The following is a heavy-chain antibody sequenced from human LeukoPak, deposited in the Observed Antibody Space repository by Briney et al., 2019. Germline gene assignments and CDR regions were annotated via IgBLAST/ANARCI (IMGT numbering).Heavy chain of an antibody. V-gene: IGHV3-9*01. Sequence: GGSLRLSCAASGFTFDDYAMHWVRQAPGKGLEWVSGISWNSGSIGYADSVKGRFTISRDNAKNSLYLQMNSLRAEDTALYYCAKSEVATIGGFFDYWGQGTLVTVSS. CDR1: GFTFDDYA. D-gene: IGHD5-12*01. J-gene: IGHJ4*02. CDR3: AKSEVATIGGFFDY. CDR2: ISWNSGSI.